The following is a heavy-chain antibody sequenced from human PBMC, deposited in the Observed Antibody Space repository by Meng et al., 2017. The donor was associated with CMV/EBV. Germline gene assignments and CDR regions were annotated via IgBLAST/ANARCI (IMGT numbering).Heavy chain of an antibody. CDR3: ARESGSVGDY. Sequence: QGRLVQSGAEMKKPGASVKVPCTTSGFTFSDYYIHWVRQAPGQGLEWMGIINPSGGSTSYAQKFQGRVTMTRDTSTSTVYMELSSLRSEDTAVYYCARESGSVGDYWGQGTLVTVSS. J-gene: IGHJ4*02. CDR1: GFTFSDYY. V-gene: IGHV1-46*01. CDR2: INPSGGST. D-gene: IGHD1-26*01.